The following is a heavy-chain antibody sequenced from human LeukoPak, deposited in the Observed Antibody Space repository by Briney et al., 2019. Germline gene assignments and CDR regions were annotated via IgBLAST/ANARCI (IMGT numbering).Heavy chain of an antibody. V-gene: IGHV3-23*01. Sequence: GGSLRLSCAASGFTFSSYAMSWVRQAPGKGLEWVSAISGSGGSTYYADSVKGRFTISRDNTKNSLYLQMSNLRAEDTAVYYCVRDLYSTFDSSNLNSDFWGQGTLVTVSS. CDR2: ISGSGGST. D-gene: IGHD5-12*01. J-gene: IGHJ4*02. CDR1: GFTFSSYA. CDR3: VRDLYSTFDSSNLNSDF.